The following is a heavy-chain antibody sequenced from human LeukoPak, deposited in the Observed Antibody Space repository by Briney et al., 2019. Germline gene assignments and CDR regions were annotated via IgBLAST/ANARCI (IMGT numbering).Heavy chain of an antibody. CDR3: ARAHPRHSSGWPDLDY. Sequence: SETLSLTCTVSGGSMRSYYWSWIRQPAGKGLEWIGRIYISGSTNYNPSLKSRVTISVDTSKNQFSLKLSSVTAADTAVYYCARAHPRHSSGWPDLDYWGQGTLVTVSS. D-gene: IGHD6-19*01. V-gene: IGHV4-4*07. CDR1: GGSMRSYY. J-gene: IGHJ4*02. CDR2: IYISGST.